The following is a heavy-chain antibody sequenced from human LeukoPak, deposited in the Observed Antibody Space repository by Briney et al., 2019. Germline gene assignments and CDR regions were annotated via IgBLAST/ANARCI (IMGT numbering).Heavy chain of an antibody. D-gene: IGHD6-19*01. Sequence: SETLSLTCAVYGGSFSGYYWSWIRQPPGKGLEWIGEINHSGSTNYNPSLKSRVTISVDTSKNQFSLKLSSVTAADTAVYYCAKERSGCFDYWGQGTLVTVSS. CDR1: GGSFSGYY. CDR3: AKERSGCFDY. V-gene: IGHV4-34*01. CDR2: INHSGST. J-gene: IGHJ4*02.